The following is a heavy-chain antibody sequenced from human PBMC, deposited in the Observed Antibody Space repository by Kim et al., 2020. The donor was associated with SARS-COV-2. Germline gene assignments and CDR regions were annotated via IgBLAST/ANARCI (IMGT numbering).Heavy chain of an antibody. CDR1: GFTFSSYA. CDR2: ISYDGSNK. CDR3: ARGPSPSSGWYMGWLDV. J-gene: IGHJ6*02. Sequence: GGSLRLSCAASGFTFSSYAMHWVRQAPGKGLEWVAVISYDGSNKYYADSVKGRFTISRDNSKNTLYLQMNSLRAEDTAVYYCARGPSPSSGWYMGWLDVWGQGTTVTVSS. D-gene: IGHD6-19*01. V-gene: IGHV3-30*04.